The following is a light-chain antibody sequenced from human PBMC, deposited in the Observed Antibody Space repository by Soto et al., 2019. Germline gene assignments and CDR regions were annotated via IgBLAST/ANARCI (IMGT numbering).Light chain of an antibody. CDR2: GIS. V-gene: IGKV3D-15*01. CDR3: QQHSQWPIT. J-gene: IGKJ5*01. Sequence: ELVLTQSPATLSVSPGEGATLSCRASQRVGSNFLAWYQQKPGQPPRLLIYGISTRAAGIPDRFSGSGSGTEFTLTISSLQPEDFAVYCCQQHSQWPITFGQGTRLEIK. CDR1: QRVGSNF.